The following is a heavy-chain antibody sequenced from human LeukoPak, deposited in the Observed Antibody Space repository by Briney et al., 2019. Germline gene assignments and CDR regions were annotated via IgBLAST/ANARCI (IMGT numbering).Heavy chain of an antibody. CDR1: TGSLNSYF. V-gene: IGHV4-4*07. Sequence: PSETLSLTCTVSTGSLNSYFWTWVRQPAGKGLEWIGRVSGTGTAYSNPSLESRVIISLGTSRNQFSLKLMSVTAADTAVYYCARGEELTGTSGHYSFDFWGQGTLVSVSS. CDR2: VSGTGTA. CDR3: ARGEELTGTSGHYSFDF. J-gene: IGHJ4*02. D-gene: IGHD1-7*01.